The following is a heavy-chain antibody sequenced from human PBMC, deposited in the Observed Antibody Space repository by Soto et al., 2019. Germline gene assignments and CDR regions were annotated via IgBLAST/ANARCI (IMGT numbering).Heavy chain of an antibody. CDR2: INPNSGGT. CDR3: ARVYCISTSCYSGWLALGFDY. CDR1: GYTFTGYY. Sequence: ASVKVSCEASGYTFTGYYMHWVRQAPGQGREWMGWINPNSGGTNYAQKFQGRVTMTRDTSISTAYMELSRLRSDDTAVYHCARVYCISTSCYSGWLALGFDYWGQGTLVTVS. V-gene: IGHV1-2*02. D-gene: IGHD2-2*02. J-gene: IGHJ4*02.